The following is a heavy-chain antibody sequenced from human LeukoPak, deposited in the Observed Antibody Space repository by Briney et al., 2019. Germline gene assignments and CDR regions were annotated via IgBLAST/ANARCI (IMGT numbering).Heavy chain of an antibody. V-gene: IGHV4-4*02. CDR2: IYHSGST. J-gene: IGHJ4*02. Sequence: SETLSLTCAVSGGSISSSNWWSWVRQPPGKGLEWIGEIYHSGSTNYNPSLKSRLTISRDTSKNQFSLKLSSVTAADTAIYYCARAVVIPEFDSWGQGTLVTVSS. CDR3: ARAVVIPEFDS. CDR1: GGSISSSNW. D-gene: IGHD2-21*01.